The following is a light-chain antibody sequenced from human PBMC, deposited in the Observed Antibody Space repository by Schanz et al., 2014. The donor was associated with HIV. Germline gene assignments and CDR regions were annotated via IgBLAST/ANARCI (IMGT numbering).Light chain of an antibody. CDR2: DVT. J-gene: IGLJ3*02. Sequence: QSALTQPRSVSGSPGQSVAISCTGTSSDVGGYNYVSWYQQHPGKAPNLMIYDVTKRPSGVPDRFSGSKSGNTASLTISGLQAEDEADYYCCSFAGTIWVFGGGTKLTVL. V-gene: IGLV2-11*01. CDR1: SSDVGGYNY. CDR3: CSFAGTIWV.